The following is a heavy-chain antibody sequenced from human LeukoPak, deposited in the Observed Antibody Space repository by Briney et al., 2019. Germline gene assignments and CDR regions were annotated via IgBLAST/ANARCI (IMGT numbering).Heavy chain of an antibody. CDR2: IWYDGSNK. CDR1: GFTFSSYG. CDR3: ASGAMVRGVIPISDY. Sequence: GGSLRLSCAASGFTFSSYGMHWVRQAPGKGLEWVAVIWYDGSNKYYADSVKGRFTISRDNSKNTLYLQMNSLGAEDTAVYYCASGAMVRGVIPISDYWGQGTLVTVSS. J-gene: IGHJ4*02. D-gene: IGHD3-10*01. V-gene: IGHV3-33*01.